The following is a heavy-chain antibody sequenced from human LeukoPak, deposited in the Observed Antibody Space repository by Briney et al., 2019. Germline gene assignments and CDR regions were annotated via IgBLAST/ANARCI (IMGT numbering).Heavy chain of an antibody. CDR2: ITGSGGTT. V-gene: IGHV3-23*01. Sequence: PGGSLRLSCEASGITFSFYGMSWVRQAPGKGLEWVSAITGSGGTTYYADSMKGRFTISRDNSKNTLYLQMNSLRAEDTAVYYCAISRPASSSWYYFDYWGQGTLVTVSS. CDR1: GITFSFYG. D-gene: IGHD6-13*01. CDR3: AISRPASSSWYYFDY. J-gene: IGHJ4*02.